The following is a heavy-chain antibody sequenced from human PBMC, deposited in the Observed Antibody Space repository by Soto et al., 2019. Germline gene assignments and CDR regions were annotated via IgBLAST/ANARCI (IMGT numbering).Heavy chain of an antibody. CDR2: ISSSSSTI. CDR3: ARDYYDFWSCYSPDAFDI. V-gene: IGHV3-48*02. D-gene: IGHD3-3*01. CDR1: GFTFSSYS. Sequence: PGGSLRLSCAASGFTFSSYSMNWVRQAPGKGLEWVSYISSSSSTIYYADSVKGRFTISRDNAKNSLYLQMNSLRDEDTAVYYCARDYYDFWSCYSPDAFDIWGQGTMVTVSS. J-gene: IGHJ3*02.